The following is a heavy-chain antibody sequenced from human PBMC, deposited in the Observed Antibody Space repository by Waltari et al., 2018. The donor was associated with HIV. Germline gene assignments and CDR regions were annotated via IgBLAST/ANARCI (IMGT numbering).Heavy chain of an antibody. J-gene: IGHJ4*02. V-gene: IGHV3-48*04. CDR1: GFTFSSYA. D-gene: IGHD6-6*01. Sequence: EVQLVESGGGLVQPGGSLRLSCAASGFTFSSYAMNWVRRAPGKGLEGVSYISSHSTTINSADCVKVRFTTSRDNAKNLLYLQMSSLRAEDTAVYFCARERFGSSYFGYWGQGTLVTVSS. CDR3: ARERFGSSYFGY. CDR2: ISSHSTTI.